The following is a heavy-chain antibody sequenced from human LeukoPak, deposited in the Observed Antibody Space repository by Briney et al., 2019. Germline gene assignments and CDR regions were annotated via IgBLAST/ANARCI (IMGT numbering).Heavy chain of an antibody. CDR3: ASHSSRHYYDSSGYSAIDC. CDR1: GFTFSSYA. CDR2: ISYDGSNK. D-gene: IGHD3-22*01. J-gene: IGHJ4*02. V-gene: IGHV3-30-3*01. Sequence: GGSLRLSCAASGFTFSSYAMHWVRQAPGKGLEWVAVISYDGSNKCYADSVKDRFTISRDNSKNTLYLQMNSLRAEDTAVYYCASHSSRHYYDSSGYSAIDCWGQGTLVTVSS.